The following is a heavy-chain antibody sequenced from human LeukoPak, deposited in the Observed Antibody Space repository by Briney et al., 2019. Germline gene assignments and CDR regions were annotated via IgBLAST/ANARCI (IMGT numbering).Heavy chain of an antibody. D-gene: IGHD3-16*02. V-gene: IGHV3-23*01. CDR1: GFTFSSYA. CDR2: ISGSGGST. J-gene: IGHJ4*02. Sequence: GGSLRLSCAASGFTFSSYAMSWVRQAPGKGLEWVSAISGSGGSTYYADSVKGRFTISRDNSKNTLYLQMNSLRAEDTAVYYCAKLWVMITFGGVIDIEAPGSSGDYWGQGTLVTVSS. CDR3: AKLWVMITFGGVIDIEAPGSSGDY.